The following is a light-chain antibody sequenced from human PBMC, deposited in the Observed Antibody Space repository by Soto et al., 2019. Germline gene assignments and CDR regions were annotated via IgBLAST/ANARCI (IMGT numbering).Light chain of an antibody. CDR1: QSVSSSY. CDR3: QQYGSSLPLT. V-gene: IGKV3-20*01. J-gene: IGKJ4*01. CDR2: GAS. Sequence: ELVYTPSPGTLSLSPGERATLSCRASQSVSSSYLAWYQQKPGQAPRLLIYGASSRATGIPDRFSGSGSGTDFTLTISRLEPEDFAVYYCQQYGSSLPLTFGGGTKVDIK.